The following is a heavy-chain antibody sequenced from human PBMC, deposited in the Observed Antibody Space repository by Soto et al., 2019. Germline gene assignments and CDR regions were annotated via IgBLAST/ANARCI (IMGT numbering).Heavy chain of an antibody. CDR2: IYHSGST. D-gene: IGHD1-26*01. Sequence: SETLSLTCAVSGGSTSSSNWWSWVRQPPGKGLEWIGEIYHSGSTNYNPSLKSRVTISVDKSKNQFSLKLSSVTAADTAVYYCARGGPMGEGYYYGMDVWGQGTTVTVSS. CDR3: ARGGPMGEGYYYGMDV. J-gene: IGHJ6*02. V-gene: IGHV4-4*02. CDR1: GGSTSSSNW.